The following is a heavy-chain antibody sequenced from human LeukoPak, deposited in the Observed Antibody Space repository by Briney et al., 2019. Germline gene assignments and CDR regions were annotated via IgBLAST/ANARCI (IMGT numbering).Heavy chain of an antibody. CDR1: GGIFSSYA. V-gene: IGHV1-69*13. Sequence: SVKVSCKASGGIFSSYAISWVRQAPGQGLEWMGGIIPVFGTANYAQKFQGRVTITADESTSTAYMELSSLRSDDTAVYYCARVLLGWFDPWGQGTLVTVSS. CDR3: ARVLLGWFDP. D-gene: IGHD1-26*01. J-gene: IGHJ5*02. CDR2: IIPVFGTA.